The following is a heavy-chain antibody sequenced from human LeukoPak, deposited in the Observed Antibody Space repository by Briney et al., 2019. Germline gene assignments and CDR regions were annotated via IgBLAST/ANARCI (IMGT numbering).Heavy chain of an antibody. CDR3: ARGQQQLAPGFDY. V-gene: IGHV3-21*01. J-gene: IGHJ4*02. CDR1: GLTFSSYS. D-gene: IGHD6-13*01. Sequence: GGSLRLSCAASGLTFSSYSMNWVRQAPGKGLEWVSSISSSSSYIYYADSVKGRFTISRDNAKNSLYLQMNSLRAEDTAVYYCARGQQQLAPGFDYWGQGTLVTVSS. CDR2: ISSSSSYI.